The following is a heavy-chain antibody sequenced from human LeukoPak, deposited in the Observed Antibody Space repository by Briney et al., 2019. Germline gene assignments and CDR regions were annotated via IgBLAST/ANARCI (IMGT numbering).Heavy chain of an antibody. CDR3: ARHFSFGSGSSRTLVHY. CDR1: GFTFSDYY. CDR2: IKADGSEK. J-gene: IGHJ4*02. Sequence: GGSLRLSCTASGFTFSDYYMSWIRQTPGKGLEWVANIKADGSEKYYVNSVEGRFTISRDNAQNSLYLQMSSLRAEDTAVYYCARHFSFGSGSSRTLVHYWGQGTLVIVSS. V-gene: IGHV3-7*01. D-gene: IGHD3-10*01.